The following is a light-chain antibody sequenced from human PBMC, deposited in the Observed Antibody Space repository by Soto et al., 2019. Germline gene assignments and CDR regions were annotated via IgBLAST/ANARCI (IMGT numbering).Light chain of an antibody. CDR3: QKYNSYRA. CDR1: QSISNH. CDR2: AAS. J-gene: IGKJ1*01. Sequence: DIQMTQSPSSLSASVEDRVIITCRASQSISNHLNWYQQKPGKAPKLLIFAASSLQSGVPSRFSGSRSGPDFTLTISSMQPDDFATYYCQKYNSYRAFGPGTKVDIK. V-gene: IGKV1-39*01.